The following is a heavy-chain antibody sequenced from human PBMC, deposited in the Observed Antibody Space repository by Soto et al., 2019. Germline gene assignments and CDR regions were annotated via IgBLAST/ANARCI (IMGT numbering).Heavy chain of an antibody. CDR2: IYYSVST. D-gene: IGHD2-2*01. V-gene: IGHV4-59*08. Sequence: NPSETLSLTCTVSGGSISSYYWSWIRQPPGKGLEWIGYIYYSVSTNYNPSLKSRFTISVDTSKNQFSLKLSSVTAADTAVYYCARLVPAARKGWFDPWGQGTLVTVSS. CDR3: ARLVPAARKGWFDP. J-gene: IGHJ5*02. CDR1: GGSISSYY.